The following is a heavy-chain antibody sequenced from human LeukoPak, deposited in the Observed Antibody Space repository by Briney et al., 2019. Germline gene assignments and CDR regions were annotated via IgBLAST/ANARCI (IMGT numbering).Heavy chain of an antibody. V-gene: IGHV3-30*04. CDR2: ISYDGSNK. J-gene: IGHJ4*02. Sequence: PGGSLRLSCAASGFTFSSYAMHWVRQAPGKGLEWVAVISYDGSNKYYADSVKGRFTISRDNSKNTLYLQMNSLRAEDTAVYYCARGYCSGGSCYPPGYWGQGTLVTVSS. CDR3: ARGYCSGGSCYPPGY. D-gene: IGHD2-15*01. CDR1: GFTFSSYA.